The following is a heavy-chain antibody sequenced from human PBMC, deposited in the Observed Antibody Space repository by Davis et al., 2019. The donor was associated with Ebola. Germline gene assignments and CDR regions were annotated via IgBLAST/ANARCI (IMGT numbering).Heavy chain of an antibody. D-gene: IGHD3-3*01. CDR2: IIPIFGTA. CDR3: ARDWSEGYPQRGFDY. CDR1: GGTFSSYA. V-gene: IGHV1-69*13. J-gene: IGHJ4*02. Sequence: SVKVSCKASGGTFSSYAISWVRQAPGQGLEWMGGIIPIFGTANYAQKFQGRVTITADESTSTAYMELSSLRSEDTAVYYCARDWSEGYPQRGFDYWGQGTLVTVSS.